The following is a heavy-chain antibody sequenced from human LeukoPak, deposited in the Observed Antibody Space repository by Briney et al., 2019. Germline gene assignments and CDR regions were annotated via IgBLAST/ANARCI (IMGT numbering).Heavy chain of an antibody. Sequence: PSETLSLTCTVSGGSISSGGYYWSWIRQHPGKGLEWIGYIYYSGSTYCNPSLKSRVTITIDTSKNQFFLKLSSVTAADTVVYYCARDARGYSYIDYWGQGTLVTVSS. CDR1: GGSISSGGYY. D-gene: IGHD5-18*01. J-gene: IGHJ4*02. CDR3: ARDARGYSYIDY. V-gene: IGHV4-31*03. CDR2: IYYSGST.